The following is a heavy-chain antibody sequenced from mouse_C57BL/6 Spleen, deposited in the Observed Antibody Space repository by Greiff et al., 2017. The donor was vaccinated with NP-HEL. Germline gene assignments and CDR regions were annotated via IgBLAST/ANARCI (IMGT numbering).Heavy chain of an antibody. CDR3: ARWLLSHWYFDV. J-gene: IGHJ1*03. CDR1: GYTFTSYW. Sequence: VQLQQSGAELVKPGASVKLSCKASGYTFTSYWMQWVKQRPGQGLEWIGEIDPSDSYTNYNQKFKGKATLTVDTSSSTAYMQLSSLTSEDSAVYYCARWLLSHWYFDVWGTRTTVTVSS. CDR2: IDPSDSYT. V-gene: IGHV1-50*01. D-gene: IGHD2-3*01.